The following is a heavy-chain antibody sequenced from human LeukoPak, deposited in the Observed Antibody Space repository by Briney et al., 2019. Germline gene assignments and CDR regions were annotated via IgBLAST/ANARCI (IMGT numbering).Heavy chain of an antibody. CDR2: IRSSSET. Sequence: GGSLRLSCAASGFTFSQYSMNWVRQAPGKGLEWVSHIRSSSETFYADSVKGRFTISRDNARNMLSLQMNSLRVEDTAVYYCVRDADISGYYSYSDYWGQGILVTVSS. J-gene: IGHJ4*02. D-gene: IGHD6-19*01. V-gene: IGHV3-48*01. CDR1: GFTFSQYS. CDR3: VRDADISGYYSYSDY.